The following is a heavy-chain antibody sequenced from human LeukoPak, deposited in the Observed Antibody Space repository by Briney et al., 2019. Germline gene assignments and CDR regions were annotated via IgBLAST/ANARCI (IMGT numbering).Heavy chain of an antibody. D-gene: IGHD1/OR15-1a*01. Sequence: GGSLRLSCAASGFTVSSNYMSWVRQAPGKGLEWVSVIYSGGSTYYADSVKGRFTISRDNSKNTLYLQINSLRAEDTAVYYCARDSLVGTPGYFDYWGQGTLVTVSS. CDR1: GFTVSSNY. CDR2: IYSGGST. V-gene: IGHV3-53*01. CDR3: ARDSLVGTPGYFDY. J-gene: IGHJ4*02.